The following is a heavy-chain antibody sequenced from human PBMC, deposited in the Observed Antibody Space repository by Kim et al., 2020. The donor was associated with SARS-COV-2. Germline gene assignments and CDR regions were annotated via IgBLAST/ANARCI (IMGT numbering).Heavy chain of an antibody. J-gene: IGHJ5*02. CDR3: ARHILTNNWFDP. Sequence: TYYNPSLKTRVTIVVDTSKNQFSLKLSSVAAPDTAVYYCARHILTNNWFDPWGQGALVTVSS. V-gene: IGHV4-39*01. D-gene: IGHD3-9*01. CDR2: T.